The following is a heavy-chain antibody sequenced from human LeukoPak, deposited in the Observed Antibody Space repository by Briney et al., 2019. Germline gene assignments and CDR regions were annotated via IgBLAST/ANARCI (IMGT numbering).Heavy chain of an antibody. CDR1: GGSISSYY. Sequence: SETLSLTCTVSGGSISSYYWSWIRQPPGKGLEWIGYIYYSGNTNYNPSLKSRVTISVDTSKNQFSLKLSSATAADTAVYYCARGQRSDAGWGLYYYYYYIDVWGKGTTVTVSS. J-gene: IGHJ6*03. CDR2: IYYSGNT. CDR3: ARGQRSDAGWGLYYYYYYIDV. D-gene: IGHD3-10*01. V-gene: IGHV4-59*01.